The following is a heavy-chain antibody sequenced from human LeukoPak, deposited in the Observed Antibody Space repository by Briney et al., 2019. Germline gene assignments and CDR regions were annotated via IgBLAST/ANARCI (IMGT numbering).Heavy chain of an antibody. CDR2: ISYDGSNK. V-gene: IGHV3-30*04. J-gene: IGHJ6*03. CDR3: AKLVILNSDDYYYYMDV. Sequence: PGTSLRLSCAASGFTFISYAIHWVRQAPGKGLEWVAVISYDGSNKYYADSVKGRFTIPRDNSKNTLYLQMNSLRAEDTAVYYCAKLVILNSDDYYYYMDVWGKGTTVTISS. CDR1: GFTFISYA. D-gene: IGHD3-16*01.